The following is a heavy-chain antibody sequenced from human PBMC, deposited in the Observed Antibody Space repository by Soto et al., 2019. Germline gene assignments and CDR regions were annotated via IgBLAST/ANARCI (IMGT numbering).Heavy chain of an antibody. CDR3: AREWIS. CDR2: ISSDSSNI. CDR1: GFSFSTYG. Sequence: EVQLVESGGDLVQPGGSLRLSCAASGFSFSTYGMNWVRQAPGKGLDWLSHISSDSSNIHYADSVRGRFTISRDNARNLLYLQMNNLGPEDTAVYYCAREWISWGQGTLVTVSS. J-gene: IGHJ1*01. D-gene: IGHD5-12*01. V-gene: IGHV3-48*01.